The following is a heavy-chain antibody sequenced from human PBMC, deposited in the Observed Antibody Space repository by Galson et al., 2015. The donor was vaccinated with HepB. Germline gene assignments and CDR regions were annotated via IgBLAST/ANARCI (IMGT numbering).Heavy chain of an antibody. CDR1: GFIFSTYT. D-gene: IGHD5-18*01. Sequence: SLRLSCAASGFIFSTYTFNRVRRAPGKDLEWISYISSTGTTIYYADSVKGRFTISRDNAENSLSLQMSSLRDEDTAVYYCVRVAIDTTIFRGYWYFDLWGRGTLVTVSS. CDR2: ISSTGTTI. J-gene: IGHJ2*01. CDR3: VRVAIDTTIFRGYWYFDL. V-gene: IGHV3-48*02.